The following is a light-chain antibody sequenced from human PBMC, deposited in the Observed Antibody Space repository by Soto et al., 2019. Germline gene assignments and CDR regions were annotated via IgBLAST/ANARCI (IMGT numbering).Light chain of an antibody. V-gene: IGKV1-33*01. CDR2: DAS. Sequence: DIQLTQSPSSLSASLGDRVTNTCQASQDIDNFLNWYQHKPGAAPKXLIYDASTLAPGVPSRFSGTESGADFTFTISSLQPEDSETYDGQQYHSLPITFGPGTRLEIK. CDR1: QDIDNF. J-gene: IGKJ5*01. CDR3: QQYHSLPIT.